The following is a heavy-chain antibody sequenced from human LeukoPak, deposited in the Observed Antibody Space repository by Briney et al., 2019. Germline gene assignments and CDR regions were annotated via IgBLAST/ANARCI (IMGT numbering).Heavy chain of an antibody. D-gene: IGHD6-19*01. CDR3: ARRATYSSGWYS. J-gene: IGHJ4*02. V-gene: IGHV4-59*08. CDR2: IYYSGST. CDR1: GGSISSYY. Sequence: SETLSLTCTVSGGSISSYYWSWIRQPPGKGLEWIGYIYYSGSTNYNPSLKSRVTISVDTSKNQFSLKLSSVTAADTAVYYGARRATYSSGWYSWGQGTLVTVSS.